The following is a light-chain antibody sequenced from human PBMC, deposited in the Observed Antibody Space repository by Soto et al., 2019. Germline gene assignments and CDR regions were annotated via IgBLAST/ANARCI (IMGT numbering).Light chain of an antibody. V-gene: IGKV1-33*01. CDR1: QDITNY. Sequence: DIQMTQSPSSLSASVGDRITITCQASQDITNYLNWYQQKPGKAPKLLIFDASNLDGGVPSRFSGSGSGTDFTFTISSLHPEDIATYFCQQFHSPPSTFGPGTKVDIK. CDR2: DAS. CDR3: QQFHSPPST. J-gene: IGKJ3*01.